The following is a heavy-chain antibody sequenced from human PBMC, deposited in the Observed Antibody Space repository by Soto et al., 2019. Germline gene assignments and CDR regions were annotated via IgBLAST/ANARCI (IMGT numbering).Heavy chain of an antibody. J-gene: IGHJ4*02. CDR3: AKAFNWNNYYFDY. CDR1: GFTFDTYA. CDR2: LNYNGEGT. D-gene: IGHD1-20*01. V-gene: IGHV3-23*01. Sequence: VGSLRLSCAASGFTFDTYAMTWVRQAPGKGLEWVSGLNYNGEGTYYAGSVKGRFTISRDNSKNTLYLQMNSLRAEDTALYYCAKAFNWNNYYFDYCGRRTLVTVSS.